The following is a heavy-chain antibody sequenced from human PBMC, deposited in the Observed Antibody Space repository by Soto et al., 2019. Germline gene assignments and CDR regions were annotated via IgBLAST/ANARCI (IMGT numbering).Heavy chain of an antibody. D-gene: IGHD3-3*01. CDR3: AREIQATITIGGMDV. Sequence: GGSLRLSCAASGFTFSSYGMSWVRQAPGKGLEWVANIKQDGSEKYYVDSVKGRFTISRDNAKNSLYLQMNSLRAEDTAVYYCAREIQATITIGGMDVWGQGTTVTVSS. CDR1: GFTFSSYG. J-gene: IGHJ6*02. V-gene: IGHV3-7*01. CDR2: IKQDGSEK.